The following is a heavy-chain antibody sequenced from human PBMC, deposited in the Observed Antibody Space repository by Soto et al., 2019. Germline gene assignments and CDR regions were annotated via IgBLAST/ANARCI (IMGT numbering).Heavy chain of an antibody. CDR3: ARSREFDY. CDR2: IFPSGTT. CDR1: GGSLSGATYS. J-gene: IGHJ4*02. V-gene: IGHV4-30-2*01. Sequence: SETLSLTCGVSGGSLSGATYSWNWIRQPPGKGLEWIGYIFPSGTTYYNPSLKCRVTISIDVSKNQFSLSLRSLTAADTAVYYCARSREFDYWSQGTLVTVSS.